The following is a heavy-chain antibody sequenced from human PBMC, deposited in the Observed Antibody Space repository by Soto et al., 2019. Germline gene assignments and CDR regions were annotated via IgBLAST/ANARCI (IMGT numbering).Heavy chain of an antibody. CDR2: ITPILGTT. V-gene: IGHV1-69*13. D-gene: IGHD6-19*01. J-gene: IGHJ6*02. CDR3: ARVPGSSGHDYFSYYGMDV. CDR1: GGIFRNYA. Sequence: SVKVSCKASGGIFRNYAFSWVLQAPGQGLEWMGGITPILGTTNYAQKFQGRVTITADEFTSSVYMELSSLRPDDTAVYYCARVPGSSGHDYFSYYGMDVWGQGTTVTVSS.